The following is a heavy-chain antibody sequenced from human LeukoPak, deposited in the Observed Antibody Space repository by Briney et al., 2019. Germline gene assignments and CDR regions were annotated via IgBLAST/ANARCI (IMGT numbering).Heavy chain of an antibody. Sequence: QAGGSLRLSCAASGFTFSNYDMHWVRQATGKGLEWVSAFHTAGDTHYSGSVKGRFATSRENAKNSFYLQMNNLRAGDTAVYYCARGSCSSSSCYERLNGLDVWGQGTPVTVSS. D-gene: IGHD2-2*01. V-gene: IGHV3-13*01. CDR3: ARGSCSSSSCYERLNGLDV. CDR1: GFTFSNYD. CDR2: FHTAGDT. J-gene: IGHJ6*02.